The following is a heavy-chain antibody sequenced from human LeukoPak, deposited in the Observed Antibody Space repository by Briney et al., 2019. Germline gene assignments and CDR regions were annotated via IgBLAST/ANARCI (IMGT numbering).Heavy chain of an antibody. CDR3: ARYRDYAFDY. Sequence: PGGSLRHSCAASGFTFSSYSMNWVRQAPGEGLEWISYISTTSVMYYADSVTGRFTISRDNAKNSLYLQMNSRRDEDTAVYYCARYRDYAFDYWGQGELVTVSS. V-gene: IGHV3-48*02. D-gene: IGHD4-17*01. J-gene: IGHJ4*02. CDR2: ISTTSVM. CDR1: GFTFSSYS.